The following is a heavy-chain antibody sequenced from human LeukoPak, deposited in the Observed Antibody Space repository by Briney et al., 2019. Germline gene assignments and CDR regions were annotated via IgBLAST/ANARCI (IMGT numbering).Heavy chain of an antibody. CDR1: GGSFSGYY. D-gene: IGHD3-22*01. V-gene: IGHV4-34*01. J-gene: IGHJ4*02. CDR3: ARGLYYYGSSGYYYVSAFDY. Sequence: SETLSLTCAVYGGSFSGYYWSWIRQPPGKGLEWIGEINHSGSTNYNPSLKSRATISVDTSKNQFSLKLSSVTAADTAVYYCARGLYYYGSSGYYYVSAFDYWGQGTLVTVSS. CDR2: INHSGST.